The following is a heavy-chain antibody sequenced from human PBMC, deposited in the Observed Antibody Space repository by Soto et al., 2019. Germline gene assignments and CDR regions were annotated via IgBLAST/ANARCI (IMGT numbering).Heavy chain of an antibody. CDR1: GFTFSSYA. D-gene: IGHD6-19*01. CDR3: AKARMGIAVPPGWFDP. CDR2: ISGSGGST. J-gene: IGHJ5*02. V-gene: IGHV3-23*01. Sequence: PGGSLRLSCAASGFTFSSYAMCWVRQAPGKGLEWVSAISGSGGSTYYADSVKGRFTISRDNSKNTLYLQMNSLRAEDTAVYYCAKARMGIAVPPGWFDPWGQGTLVTVSS.